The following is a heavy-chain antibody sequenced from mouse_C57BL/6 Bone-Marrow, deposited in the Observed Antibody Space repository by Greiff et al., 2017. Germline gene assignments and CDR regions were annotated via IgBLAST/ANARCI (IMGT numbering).Heavy chain of an antibody. CDR2: IDPEHGDT. CDR1: GFNIKHDY. CDR3: TPIYYGYGLFAD. Sequence: DVKLVESGAELVRPVASVMLSCTSSGFNIKHDYMHWVKQRPEQGQEWIGWIDPEHGDTEYASMFQDTSTITADTSSHTAYLHLMSLTSEDTADYYCTPIYYGYGLFADWGTGTLVTVSA. J-gene: IGHJ3*01. D-gene: IGHD2-2*01. V-gene: IGHV14-4*01.